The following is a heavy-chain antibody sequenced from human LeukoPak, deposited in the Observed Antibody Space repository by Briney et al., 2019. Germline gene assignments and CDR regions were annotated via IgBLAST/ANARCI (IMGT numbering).Heavy chain of an antibody. V-gene: IGHV3-30*03. J-gene: IGHJ5*02. CDR2: ISYDGSNK. Sequence: GRSLRLSCAASGFTFSSYGMHWVRQAPGKGLEWVAVISYDGSNKYYADSVKGRFTISRDNSKNTLYLQMNSLRAEDTAVYYCARVGPPYSSSVRRRYNWFDPWGQGTLVTVSS. CDR1: GFTFSSYG. D-gene: IGHD6-13*01. CDR3: ARVGPPYSSSVRRRYNWFDP.